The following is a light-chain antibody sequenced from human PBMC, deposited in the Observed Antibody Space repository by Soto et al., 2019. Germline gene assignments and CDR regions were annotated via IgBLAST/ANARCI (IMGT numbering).Light chain of an antibody. J-gene: IGKJ1*01. V-gene: IGKV4-1*01. CDR1: QSLLYSSNNKNY. CDR2: WAS. CDR3: QQYYSSPWT. Sequence: DIVMTQSPDSLTVSLGERATINCKSSQSLLYSSNNKNYLAWYQQKPGQPPKLLLYWASTRESGVPDRFSGSGSGTDFTLNISSLQAEDVAVYYCQQYYSSPWTFGQGTKVEIK.